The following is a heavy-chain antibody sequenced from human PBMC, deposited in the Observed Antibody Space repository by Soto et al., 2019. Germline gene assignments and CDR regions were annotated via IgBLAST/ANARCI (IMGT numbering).Heavy chain of an antibody. V-gene: IGHV3-23*01. Sequence: GGSLRLSCAASGFTFSSYAMSWVRQAPGKGLEWVSAISGSGGSTYYADSVKGRFTISRDNSKNTLYLQMNSLRAEDTAVYYCAKDRSPRHIAAAGTHWGQGTLVTVSS. CDR1: GFTFSSYA. CDR2: ISGSGGST. CDR3: AKDRSPRHIAAAGTH. D-gene: IGHD6-13*01. J-gene: IGHJ4*02.